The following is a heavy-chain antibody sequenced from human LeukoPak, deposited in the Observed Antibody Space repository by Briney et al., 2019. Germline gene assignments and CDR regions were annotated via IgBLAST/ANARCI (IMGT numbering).Heavy chain of an antibody. V-gene: IGHV1-18*01. J-gene: IGHJ6*02. CDR3: ARNCSGWYIDYYYGMDV. CDR1: GYTFTSYG. Sequence: VASVTVSCTASGYTFTSYGISWVRQAPGQGLEWMGWISAYNGNTNYAQKLQGRVTMTTDTSTSTAYMELRSLRSDDTAVYYCARNCSGWYIDYYYGMDVWGQGTTVTVSS. CDR2: ISAYNGNT. D-gene: IGHD6-19*01.